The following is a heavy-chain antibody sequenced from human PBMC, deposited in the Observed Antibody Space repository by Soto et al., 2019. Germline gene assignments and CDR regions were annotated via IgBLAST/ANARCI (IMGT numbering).Heavy chain of an antibody. J-gene: IGHJ4*02. Sequence: QVQLVESGGGVVQPGRSLRLSCAASGFTFSSYGMHWVRQAPGKGLEWVAVIWYDGSNKYYADSVKGRFTISRGNSKNTLYLQMNSLRAEDTAVYYCARDGDDIVVVPAAIDYWGQGTLVTVSS. V-gene: IGHV3-33*01. CDR2: IWYDGSNK. D-gene: IGHD2-2*01. CDR3: ARDGDDIVVVPAAIDY. CDR1: GFTFSSYG.